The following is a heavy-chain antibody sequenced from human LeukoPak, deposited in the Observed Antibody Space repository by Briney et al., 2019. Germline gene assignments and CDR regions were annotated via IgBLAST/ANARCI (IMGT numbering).Heavy chain of an antibody. D-gene: IGHD2-21*01. J-gene: IGHJ6*02. V-gene: IGHV3-23*01. CDR3: ARFPSYYYGMDV. CDR1: GFTFSSYA. Sequence: GSLSLSCAASGFTFSSYAMSWVRQAPGKGLEWVSAISGSGGSTYYADSVKGRFTISRDSSKNTLYLQMNSLRAEDTAVYYCARFPSYYYGMDVWGQGTTVTVSS. CDR2: ISGSGGST.